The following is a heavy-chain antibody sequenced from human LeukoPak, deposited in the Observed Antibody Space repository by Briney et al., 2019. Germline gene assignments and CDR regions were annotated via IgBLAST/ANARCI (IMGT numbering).Heavy chain of an antibody. V-gene: IGHV4-59*08. CDR3: ARALRDGGYYYDAFDI. D-gene: IGHD3-22*01. J-gene: IGHJ3*02. Sequence: SETLSLTCTVSGGPISSYYWSWIRQPPGKGLEWIGYIYYSGSTNYNPSLKSRVTISVDTSKNQFSLRLSSVTVADTGVYYCARALRDGGYYYDAFDIWGQGTLVTVSS. CDR1: GGPISSYY. CDR2: IYYSGST.